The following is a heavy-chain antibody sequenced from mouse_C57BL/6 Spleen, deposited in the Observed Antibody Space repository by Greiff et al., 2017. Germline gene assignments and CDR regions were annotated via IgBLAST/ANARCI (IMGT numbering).Heavy chain of an antibody. CDR3: TTSYEAWFAY. CDR2: IDPENGDT. Sequence: VQLKQSGAELVRPGASVTLSCTASGFNIKDDYMHWVKQRPEQGLEWIGWIDPENGDTEYASKFQSKATITADTSSNTAYLQLSSLTSEDTAVYYCTTSYEAWFAYWGQGTLVTVSA. D-gene: IGHD2-12*01. J-gene: IGHJ3*01. V-gene: IGHV14-4*01. CDR1: GFNIKDDY.